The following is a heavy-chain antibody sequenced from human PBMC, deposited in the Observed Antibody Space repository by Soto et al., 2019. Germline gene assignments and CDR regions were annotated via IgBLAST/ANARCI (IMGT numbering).Heavy chain of an antibody. V-gene: IGHV1-3*01. CDR3: ARDLGDSGDFDI. CDR1: GCTFTRYA. J-gene: IGHJ3*02. Sequence: XSVKVSCKASGCTFTRYAMHWVRQAPGQRLEWMAWIXAGNGXKRYSQNFHGXXTITRDTSARTASMEMSSLRYEDTDVYYCARDLGDSGDFDIWGQGTMVTVSS. D-gene: IGHD3-10*01. CDR2: IXAGNGXK.